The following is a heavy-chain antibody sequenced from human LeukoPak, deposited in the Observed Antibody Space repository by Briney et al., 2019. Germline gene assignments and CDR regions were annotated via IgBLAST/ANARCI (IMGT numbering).Heavy chain of an antibody. D-gene: IGHD2-15*01. J-gene: IGHJ4*02. V-gene: IGHV1-2*02. CDR2: INPNSGGT. Sequence: GASVKVSCKASGYTFTGYYMHWVRQAPGQGLEWMVWINPNSGGTNYAQKFQGRVTMTRDTSISTAYMELSRLRSDDTAVYYCARALIYCSGGSCFSDYWGQGTLVTVSS. CDR3: ARALIYCSGGSCFSDY. CDR1: GYTFTGYY.